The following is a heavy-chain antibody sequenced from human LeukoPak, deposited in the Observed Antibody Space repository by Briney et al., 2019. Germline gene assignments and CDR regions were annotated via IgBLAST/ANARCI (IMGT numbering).Heavy chain of an antibody. CDR3: ASGTIFGVYYGMDV. CDR1: SGSISNYY. J-gene: IGHJ6*02. D-gene: IGHD3-3*01. V-gene: IGHV4-59*01. CDR2: ISYSGST. Sequence: SETLSLTCTVSSGSISNYYWSWIRQPPGKGLEWIGYISYSGSTNYNPSLKSRVTISVDTSKGQFSLKLTSVTAADTAVYYCASGTIFGVYYGMDVWGQGTTVTVSS.